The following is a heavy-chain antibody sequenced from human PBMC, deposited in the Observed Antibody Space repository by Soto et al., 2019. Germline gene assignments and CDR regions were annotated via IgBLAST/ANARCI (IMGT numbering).Heavy chain of an antibody. D-gene: IGHD3-10*01. CDR2: LDWEGDT. CDR1: GISLSALDTC. CDR3: ARSRILYDNSGVYFYALDV. J-gene: IGHJ6*02. V-gene: IGHV2-70*17. Sequence: SGPTLVNPTQTLTLTCTLSGISLSALDTCVSWIRQPPGMALEWLARLDWEGDTFYNSSLKTRLAVSKDTSNNQVVLTMTNMEPAETDTYHCARSRILYDNSGVYFYALDVWGQGTTVTVSS.